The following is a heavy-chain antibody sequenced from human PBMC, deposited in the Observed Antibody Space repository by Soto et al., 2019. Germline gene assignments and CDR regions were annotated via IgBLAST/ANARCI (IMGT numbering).Heavy chain of an antibody. CDR2: ISSSSSYI. Sequence: EVQLVESGGGLVKPGGSLRLSCAASGFTFSSYSMNWVRQAPGKGLEWVSSISSSSSYIYYADSVKGRFTISRDNAKNSLYLQMNSLRAEDTAVYYCAVYDYIWGSYRYTVDAFDIWGQGTMVTVSS. V-gene: IGHV3-21*01. CDR3: AVYDYIWGSYRYTVDAFDI. CDR1: GFTFSSYS. D-gene: IGHD3-16*02. J-gene: IGHJ3*02.